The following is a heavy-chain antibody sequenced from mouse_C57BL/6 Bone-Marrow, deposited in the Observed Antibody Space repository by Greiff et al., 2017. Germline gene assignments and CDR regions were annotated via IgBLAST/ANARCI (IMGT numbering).Heavy chain of an antibody. Sequence: QVQLQQSGAELVKPGASVKMSCKASGYTFTSYWITWVKQRPGQGLEWIGDIYPGSGSTNYNEKFKGKATLTVDTSSITAYMQLSSLTSEDSAVYYCASSSVHFDYWGQGTTLTVSS. D-gene: IGHD3-2*02. CDR2: IYPGSGST. CDR3: ASSSVHFDY. J-gene: IGHJ2*01. V-gene: IGHV1-55*01. CDR1: GYTFTSYW.